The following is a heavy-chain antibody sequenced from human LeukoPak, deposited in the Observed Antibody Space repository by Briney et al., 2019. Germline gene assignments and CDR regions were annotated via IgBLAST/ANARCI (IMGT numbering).Heavy chain of an antibody. CDR1: GFTFSSYE. CDR2: ITASGDST. Sequence: PGGSLRLSCAASGFTFSSYEMNWVRQAPGKGLEWVSGITASGDSTYYADSVKGRFTMSRDNSRDTVYLQMNSLRVDDTAVYYCARRDNVVVVSASDYWGQGTLVTVSS. D-gene: IGHD2-15*01. J-gene: IGHJ4*02. CDR3: ARRDNVVVVSASDY. V-gene: IGHV3-23*01.